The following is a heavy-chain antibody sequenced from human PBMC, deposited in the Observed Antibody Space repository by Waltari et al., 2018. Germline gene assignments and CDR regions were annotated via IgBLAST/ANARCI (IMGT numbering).Heavy chain of an antibody. D-gene: IGHD2-2*03. J-gene: IGHJ4*02. CDR1: GYAINSGFY. CDR3: SRQVLGYCTSAACRRLES. Sequence: QVQLQESGPSLVKPSETLSLTCDVSGYAINSGFYWGLIRQPPGQGLEWIATIYHDGTTFYNPSLKSRVTVSMDTSKNQFSLKLGSVTAADTAVYYCSRQVLGYCTSAACRRLESWGQGTLVTVSS. V-gene: IGHV4-38-2*01. CDR2: IYHDGTT.